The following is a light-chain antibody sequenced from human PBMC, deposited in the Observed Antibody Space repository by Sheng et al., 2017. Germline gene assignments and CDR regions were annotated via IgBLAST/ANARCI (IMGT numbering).Light chain of an antibody. CDR1: ALPRKY. Sequence: SYELTQPHSVSVSPGQTARITCSGDALPRKYAYWYQQKSGQAPVLVIFENDKRPSGIPNRFSASSSGTMNTLTINGAQAEDEGDYYCYSTDTSSDHRGVFGTGTKVTV. V-gene: IGLV3-10*01. CDR3: YSTDTSSDHRGV. CDR2: END. J-gene: IGLJ1*01.